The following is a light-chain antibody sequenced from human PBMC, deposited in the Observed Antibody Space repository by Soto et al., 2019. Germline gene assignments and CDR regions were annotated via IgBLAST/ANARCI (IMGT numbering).Light chain of an antibody. Sequence: VLTQPPSASGTPGQRVTISCSGSSSNVGRNTANWYQQLPRTAPKLLIYNNHQRPAGVPDRFPGSKSGTSASLAISGLQSEHEADYYCAAWDDSLHGYVFGAGTKVTVL. J-gene: IGLJ1*01. CDR3: AAWDDSLHGYV. V-gene: IGLV1-44*01. CDR1: SSNVGRNT. CDR2: NNH.